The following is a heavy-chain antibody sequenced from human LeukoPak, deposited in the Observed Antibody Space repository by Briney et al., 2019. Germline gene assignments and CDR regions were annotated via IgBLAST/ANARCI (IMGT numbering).Heavy chain of an antibody. CDR3: ASTRFLEWLSPHHFDY. V-gene: IGHV1-69*02. D-gene: IGHD3-3*01. CDR2: IIPIFGIA. CDR1: GYTFTGYY. Sequence: SVKVSCKASGYTFTGYYMHWVRQAPGQGLEWMGRIIPIFGIANYAQKFQGRVTITADKSTSTAYMELSSLRSEDTAVYYCASTRFLEWLSPHHFDYWGQGTLVTVSS. J-gene: IGHJ4*02.